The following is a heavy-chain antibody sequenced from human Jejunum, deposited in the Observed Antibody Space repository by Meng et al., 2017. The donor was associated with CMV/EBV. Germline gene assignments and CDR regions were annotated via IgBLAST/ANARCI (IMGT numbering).Heavy chain of an antibody. V-gene: IGHV1-2*06. D-gene: IGHD5-12*01. CDR1: GYTFTGFY. CDR2: INTHSGDT. J-gene: IGHJ4*02. Sequence: KVYCKASGYTFTGFYMHWVRQAPGPGLEWMGRINTHSGDTNYAQKFQGRVTMTRDASISTAYLDLSRLTSDDTAVYYCVRGLGVASTFWGQGTLVTVSS. CDR3: VRGLGVASTF.